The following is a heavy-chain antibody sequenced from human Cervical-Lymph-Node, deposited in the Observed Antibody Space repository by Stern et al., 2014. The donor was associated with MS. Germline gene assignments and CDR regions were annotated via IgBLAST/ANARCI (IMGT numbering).Heavy chain of an antibody. CDR3: ARDQGDYGSGSENSWFDP. CDR1: RDTFSHYA. V-gene: IGHV1-69*06. D-gene: IGHD3-10*01. J-gene: IGHJ5*02. CDR2: IIPLLGRT. Sequence: VQLVESGAEVKKPGSSVKVSCKASRDTFSHYALSWVRQAPGKGLEWKGGIIPLLGRTSYAEQFPGRVTINADTSSYVLYMELSSLKSEDTAVYCCARDQGDYGSGSENSWFDPWGQGTLVTVSS.